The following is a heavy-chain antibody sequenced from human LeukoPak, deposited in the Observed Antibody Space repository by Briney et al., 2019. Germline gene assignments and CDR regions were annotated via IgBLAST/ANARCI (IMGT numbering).Heavy chain of an antibody. D-gene: IGHD1-26*01. CDR3: ARDLGYYRADY. Sequence: PGRSLRLSCAASGFTFSSYGMHWVRQAPGKGLEWVAVIWYDGSNKYYADSVKGRFTISRDNSKNTLYLQMNSLRAEDTAVYYCARDLGYYRADYWGQGTLVTVSS. V-gene: IGHV3-33*01. CDR1: GFTFSSYG. CDR2: IWYDGSNK. J-gene: IGHJ4*02.